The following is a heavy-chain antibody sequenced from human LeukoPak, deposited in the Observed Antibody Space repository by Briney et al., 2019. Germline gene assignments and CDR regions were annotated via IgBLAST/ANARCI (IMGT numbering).Heavy chain of an antibody. Sequence: SGTLPLTCAVSGGSITIGTWWTWVRQPPGQGLEWIGEVYYSGSPNYNSSLKSRVTISLDKTKNQFLLNLTSVTAADTAVYYCARGPRKWGQGTMVTVSS. J-gene: IGHJ3*01. CDR2: VYYSGSP. V-gene: IGHV4-4*02. CDR3: ARGPRK. CDR1: GGSITIGTW.